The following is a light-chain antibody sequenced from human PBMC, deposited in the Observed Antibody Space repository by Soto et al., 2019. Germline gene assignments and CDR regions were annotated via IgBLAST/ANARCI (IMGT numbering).Light chain of an antibody. CDR1: QGVSSSS. V-gene: IGKV3-20*01. CDR2: GAS. Sequence: EIVLTQSPGTLSLSPGERATLSCRASQGVSSSSLAWFQQKPGQAPRLLIYGASNRATGIPDRFSGSGSGTDFTLTVSRLEPEDFAVYYCQHYDNSPMNTFGQGTKLEIK. CDR3: QHYDNSPMNT. J-gene: IGKJ2*01.